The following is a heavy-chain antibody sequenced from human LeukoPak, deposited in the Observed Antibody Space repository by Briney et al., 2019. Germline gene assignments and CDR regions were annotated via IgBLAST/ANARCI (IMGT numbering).Heavy chain of an antibody. Sequence: PSETLSLTCTVSGGPISSYYWSWIRQPPGKGLEWIGYIYYSGSTNYNPSLKSRVTISVDTSKNQFSLKLSSVTAADTAVYYCARDYPYFDIWGQGTMVTVSS. J-gene: IGHJ3*02. CDR1: GGPISSYY. CDR3: ARDYPYFDI. CDR2: IYYSGST. V-gene: IGHV4-59*01.